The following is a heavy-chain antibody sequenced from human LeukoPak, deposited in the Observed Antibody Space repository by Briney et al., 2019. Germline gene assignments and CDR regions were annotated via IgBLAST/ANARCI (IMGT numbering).Heavy chain of an antibody. V-gene: IGHV3-7*05. CDR3: AKRGRYYFDQ. J-gene: IGHJ4*02. Sequence: GGSLRLSCEASGFSFTDYWMTWVRQAPGKGLEGLADIKQDGSETHYVDSVKGRFIISRDNAKNSLYLQMNSLRVEDTAVYYCAKRGRYYFDQWGQGTLVTVSS. CDR1: GFSFTDYW. CDR2: IKQDGSET. D-gene: IGHD1-1*01.